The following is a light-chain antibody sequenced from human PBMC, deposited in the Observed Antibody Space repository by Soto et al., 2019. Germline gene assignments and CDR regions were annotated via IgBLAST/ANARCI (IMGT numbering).Light chain of an antibody. CDR2: DIS. Sequence: QSALTQPASVSGAPGQWITISCTGTSTDVGGYNYVPWYQQHPGKAPKLMIYDISNRPAGVSNRFSGSKSCNTASLTISGLQAEDDSDYYCSSYRPSGSLVFGGGTKLTVL. J-gene: IGLJ2*01. CDR3: SSYRPSGSLV. V-gene: IGLV2-14*01. CDR1: STDVGGYNY.